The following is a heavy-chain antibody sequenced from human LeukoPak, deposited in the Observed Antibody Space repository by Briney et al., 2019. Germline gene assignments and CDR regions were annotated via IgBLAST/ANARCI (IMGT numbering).Heavy chain of an antibody. J-gene: IGHJ4*02. CDR3: AKGGPRFTPMVVFTEGLDY. CDR1: GFTFSTFG. Sequence: GGSLRLSCAASGFTFSTFGMTWVRQAPGKGLEWVSGILDSSAHTYYADSVKGRFTISRDNSKNTLYLQMNSLRPEDTAVYYCAKGGPRFTPMVVFTEGLDYWGQGTLVTVSS. V-gene: IGHV3-23*01. CDR2: ILDSSAHT. D-gene: IGHD3-22*01.